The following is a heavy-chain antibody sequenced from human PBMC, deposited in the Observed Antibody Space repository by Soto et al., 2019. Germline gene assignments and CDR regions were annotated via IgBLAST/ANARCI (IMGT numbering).Heavy chain of an antibody. J-gene: IGHJ6*02. CDR2: IIPIFGTA. V-gene: IGHV1-69*12. D-gene: IGHD3-16*01. CDR1: GGTFSSYA. Sequence: QVQLVQSGAEVKKPGSSVKVSCKASGGTFSSYAISWVRQAPGQGLEWLGGIIPIFGTANYAQKFQGRVTITADESTSTAYMELSSLRSEDTAVYYCARGSPRGGDYYYYGMDVWGQGTTVTVSS. CDR3: ARGSPRGGDYYYYGMDV.